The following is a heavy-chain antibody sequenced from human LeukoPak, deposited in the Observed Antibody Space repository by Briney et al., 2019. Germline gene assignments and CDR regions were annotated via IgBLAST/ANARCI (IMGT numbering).Heavy chain of an antibody. D-gene: IGHD3-10*01. CDR2: ISAYNGNT. Sequence: SVKVSCKASGYTFTSYGISWVRQAPGQGLEWMGWISAYNGNTNYAQKLQGRVTMTTDTSTSTAYMELRSLRSDDTAVYYCARPRSIDGPGSYYTTSPHDNWFDPWGQGTLVTVSS. V-gene: IGHV1-18*01. CDR3: ARPRSIDGPGSYYTTSPHDNWFDP. J-gene: IGHJ5*02. CDR1: GYTFTSYG.